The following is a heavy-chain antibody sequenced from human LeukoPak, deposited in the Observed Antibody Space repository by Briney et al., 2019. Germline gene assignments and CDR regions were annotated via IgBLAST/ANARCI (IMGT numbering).Heavy chain of an antibody. CDR3: ALLAVASDFDY. D-gene: IGHD6-19*01. V-gene: IGHV3-48*03. CDR2: IGSSGTTI. Sequence: GGSLRLSRAVSGFPFSVYEMNWVRQAPGKGLEWVSNIGSSGTTIYYADSVRGRFSISRDNAKGSLYLQMNSLRVEDTAVYYCALLAVASDFDYWGQGALVTVSS. CDR1: GFPFSVYE. J-gene: IGHJ4*02.